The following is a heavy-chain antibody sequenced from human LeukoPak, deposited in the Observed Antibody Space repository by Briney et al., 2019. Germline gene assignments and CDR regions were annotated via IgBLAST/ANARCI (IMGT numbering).Heavy chain of an antibody. Sequence: QPGGSLRLSCAASGFTFSTYAMSWVRQAPGKGLEWVSGISGSGGRTYYADSVKGRFTISRDNSKNTLYLQMNSLRAEDTAVYYCARDSTGTYYFDYWGQGTLVTVSS. CDR3: ARDSTGTYYFDY. CDR1: GFTFSTYA. CDR2: ISGSGGRT. D-gene: IGHD1-1*01. V-gene: IGHV3-23*01. J-gene: IGHJ4*02.